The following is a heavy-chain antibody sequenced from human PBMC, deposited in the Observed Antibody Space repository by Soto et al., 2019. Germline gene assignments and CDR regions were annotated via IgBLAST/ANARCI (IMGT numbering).Heavy chain of an antibody. CDR2: VSSSSTYI. CDR1: GFTFTSHT. D-gene: IGHD3-3*01. Sequence: EVQLVESGGGLVKPGGSLRLSCAASGFTFTSHTINWVRQAPGKGLEWVSSVSSSSTYIYYADSVKGRFTISRDNAKNSVYLEMSSRSAEDTAVYYCARGIEWLVGGMDVWGQGTTVTVSS. J-gene: IGHJ6*02. V-gene: IGHV3-21*01. CDR3: ARGIEWLVGGMDV.